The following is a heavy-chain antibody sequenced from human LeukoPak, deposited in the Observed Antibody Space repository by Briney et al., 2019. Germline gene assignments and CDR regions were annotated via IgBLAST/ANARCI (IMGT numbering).Heavy chain of an antibody. Sequence: SETLSLTCAVYGGSFSGYYWSWIRQPPGKGLEWIGEINHSGSTNYNPSLKSRVTISVDTSQNQFSLKLSSVTAADTAVYHCARGGVGIAARRFDYWGQGTLVTVSS. V-gene: IGHV4-34*01. D-gene: IGHD6-6*01. CDR1: GGSFSGYY. J-gene: IGHJ4*02. CDR3: ARGGVGIAARRFDY. CDR2: INHSGST.